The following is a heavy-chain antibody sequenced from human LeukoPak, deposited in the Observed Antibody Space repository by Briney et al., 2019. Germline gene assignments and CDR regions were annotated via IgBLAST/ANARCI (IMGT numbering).Heavy chain of an antibody. D-gene: IGHD1-26*01. J-gene: IGHJ4*02. CDR3: TRGGFGGTYYFDY. CDR2: ISSGSSTI. CDR1: GLTLSSYT. Sequence: GGALRLSCAASGLTLSSYTMNWVRQAPGKGPEWISDISSGSSTIYYADSVKGRFTISRDNAKNSLYLQMSSLRDENTAVYYCTRGGFGGTYYFDYWGQGSLVTVSS. V-gene: IGHV3-48*02.